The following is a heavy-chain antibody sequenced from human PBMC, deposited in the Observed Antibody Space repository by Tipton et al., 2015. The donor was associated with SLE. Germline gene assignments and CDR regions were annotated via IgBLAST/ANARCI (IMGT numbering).Heavy chain of an antibody. D-gene: IGHD6-13*01. CDR2: ISYDGSNK. V-gene: IGHV3-30*04. CDR1: EFTFSSYA. Sequence: SLRLSCAASEFTFSSYAMHWVRQAPGKGLEWVAVISYDGSNKYYADSVKGRFTISRDNSKNTLYLQMNSLRAEDTAVYYCAKGYSSSRRWYFDLWGRGTLVTVSS. J-gene: IGHJ2*01. CDR3: AKGYSSSRRWYFDL.